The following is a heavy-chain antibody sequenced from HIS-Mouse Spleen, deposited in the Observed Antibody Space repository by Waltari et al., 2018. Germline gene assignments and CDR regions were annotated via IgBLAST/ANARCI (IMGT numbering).Heavy chain of an antibody. CDR2: IYYSGRT. CDR1: GGSISSSSYY. Sequence: QLQLQESGPGLVKPSETLSLTCTVSGGSISSSSYYWGWIRQPPGKGLEWIGSIYYSGRTDYNPTLTSRVTISVDTSKNQFSLKLSSVTAADTAVYYCARESPYSSSWYDWYFDLWGRGTLVTVSS. CDR3: ARESPYSSSWYDWYFDL. V-gene: IGHV4-39*07. J-gene: IGHJ2*01. D-gene: IGHD6-13*01.